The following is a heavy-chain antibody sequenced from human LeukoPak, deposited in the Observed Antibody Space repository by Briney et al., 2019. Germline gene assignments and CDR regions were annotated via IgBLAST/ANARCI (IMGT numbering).Heavy chain of an antibody. D-gene: IGHD1-26*01. Sequence: SETLSLTCAVSGGSISRGGYSCSWIRQPPGKGLEWIGYIYHSGSTYYSPSLKTRVTISVDRSKKQFSLKLSSVTAADTAVYYCARGATGAFDIWGQGTMVTVSS. CDR1: GGSISRGGYS. CDR2: IYHSGST. J-gene: IGHJ3*02. CDR3: ARGATGAFDI. V-gene: IGHV4-30-2*01.